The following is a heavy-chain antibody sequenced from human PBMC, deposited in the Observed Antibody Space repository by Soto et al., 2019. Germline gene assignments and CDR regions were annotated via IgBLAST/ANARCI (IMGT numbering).Heavy chain of an antibody. CDR2: ISGSGSRT. Sequence: GGSLRLSCAASGFTFSSYAMSWVRQAPGKGLEWVSTISGSGSRTYYADSVKGRFTISRDNSKNTLYLQMNSLRAEDTAVYYCAKHLEPLRDDAFDIWGQGTMVTVS. J-gene: IGHJ3*02. D-gene: IGHD4-17*01. CDR3: AKHLEPLRDDAFDI. V-gene: IGHV3-23*01. CDR1: GFTFSSYA.